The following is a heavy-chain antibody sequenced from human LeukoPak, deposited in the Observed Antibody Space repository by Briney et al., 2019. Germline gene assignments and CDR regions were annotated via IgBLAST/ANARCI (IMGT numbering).Heavy chain of an antibody. CDR1: GFTFSSYA. V-gene: IGHV3-23*01. D-gene: IGHD6-19*01. J-gene: IGHJ4*02. CDR2: ISGSGGGT. Sequence: GGTLSLSCAASGFTFSSYAVSWVRQASGKGLEWVSAISGSGGGTYYADSVKGRFTISRDNSKNTVYLQMNSLSTEDTAVYYCAKTTTGYSSGRYPGWPVDYWGQGTLVTVSS. CDR3: AKTTTGYSSGRYPGWPVDY.